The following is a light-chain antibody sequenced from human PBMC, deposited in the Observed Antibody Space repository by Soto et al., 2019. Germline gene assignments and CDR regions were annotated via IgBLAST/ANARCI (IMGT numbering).Light chain of an antibody. CDR3: QQRSNWPPEVT. CDR1: QSVSSY. V-gene: IGKV3-11*01. Sequence: EIVLTQSPATLSLSPGERATLSCRASQSVSSYLAWYQQKPGQAPRLLIYDASNRATGIPARFSGGGSGTDFTLTISSLEPEDVAVYYCQQRSNWPPEVTFGPGTKVDIK. CDR2: DAS. J-gene: IGKJ3*01.